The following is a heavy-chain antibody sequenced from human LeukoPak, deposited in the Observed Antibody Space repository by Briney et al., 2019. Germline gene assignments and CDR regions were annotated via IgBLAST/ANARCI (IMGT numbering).Heavy chain of an antibody. CDR2: INAGNGST. J-gene: IGHJ4*02. CDR3: ARNYYGSGSYYDFDY. V-gene: IGHV1-3*01. CDR1: GYSFTSYA. D-gene: IGHD3-10*01. Sequence: ASVKVSCKASGYSFTSYAMHWVRQAPGQRLEWMGWINAGNGSTKYSQRFQGRVTITRDTSASTAYMELSSLRSEDTAVYYCARNYYGSGSYYDFDYWGQGTLVTVS.